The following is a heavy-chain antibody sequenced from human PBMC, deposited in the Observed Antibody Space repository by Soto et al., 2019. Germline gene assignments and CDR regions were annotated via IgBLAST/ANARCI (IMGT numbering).Heavy chain of an antibody. CDR3: ARVVSGSGSYYNPDY. J-gene: IGHJ4*02. D-gene: IGHD3-10*01. CDR2: ISSSSSYI. Sequence: EVQLVESGGGLVKHGGSLRLSCAASGFTFSSYSMNWVRQAPGKGLEWVSSISSSSSYIYYADSVKGRFTISRDNAKNSLYLQMNSLRAEDTAVYYCARVVSGSGSYYNPDYWGQGTLVTVSS. V-gene: IGHV3-21*01. CDR1: GFTFSSYS.